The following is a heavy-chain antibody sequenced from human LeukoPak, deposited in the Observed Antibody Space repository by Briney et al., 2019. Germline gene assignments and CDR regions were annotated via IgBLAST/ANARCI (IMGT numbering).Heavy chain of an antibody. CDR3: ARYPRDSSGLYYYYYGMDV. D-gene: IGHD3-22*01. J-gene: IGHJ6*02. Sequence: SETLSLTCAVYGGSFSGYYWSWIRQPPGKGLEWIGEINHSGSTNYNPSLKSRVTISVDTSKNQFSLKLSSVTAADTAVYYCARYPRDSSGLYYYYYGMDVWGQGTTVTVSS. CDR1: GGSFSGYY. CDR2: INHSGST. V-gene: IGHV4-34*01.